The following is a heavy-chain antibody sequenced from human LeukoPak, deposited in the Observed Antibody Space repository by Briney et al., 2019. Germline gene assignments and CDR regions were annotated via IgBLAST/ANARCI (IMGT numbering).Heavy chain of an antibody. CDR2: ISSSSSYI. J-gene: IGHJ4*02. V-gene: IGHV3-21*01. Sequence: GGSLRLSCAASGFTFSSYSMNWVRQAPGKGLEWVSSISSSSSYIYYAGSVKGRFTISRDNAKNSLYLQMNSLRAEDTAVYYCARKKGGTDYWGQGARVTVSS. CDR1: GFTFSSYS. CDR3: ARKKGGTDY. D-gene: IGHD3-16*01.